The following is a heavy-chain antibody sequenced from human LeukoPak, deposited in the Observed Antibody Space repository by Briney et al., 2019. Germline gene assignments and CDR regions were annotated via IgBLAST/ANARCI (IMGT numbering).Heavy chain of an antibody. CDR1: GDSLRSSSYY. J-gene: IGHJ4*02. CDR2: IYHSGST. Sequence: SETLSLTCDVSGDSLRSSSYYWGWIRQPPGKGLEWIASIYHSGSTYYNPSRTSRVTISSDTSKNQFSLKLSSVTAADTAVYYCASGYYYDSSGYYGDSPFDYWGQGTLVTVSS. D-gene: IGHD3-22*01. CDR3: ASGYYYDSSGYYGDSPFDY. V-gene: IGHV4-39*07.